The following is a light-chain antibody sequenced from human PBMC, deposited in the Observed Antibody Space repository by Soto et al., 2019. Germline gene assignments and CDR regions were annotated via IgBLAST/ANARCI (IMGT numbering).Light chain of an antibody. CDR3: QQSGDTPPWT. CDR1: QSIRIY. J-gene: IGKJ1*01. CDR2: AAS. V-gene: IGKV1-39*01. Sequence: IQVTQSPSSLSASVGDRVTITCRASQSIRIYLNWYQQKPGKAPELLIFAASSLQSGVPSRFSGSGSGTDFTLTISSLQPEDFATYYCQQSGDTPPWTFGQGTKVDIK.